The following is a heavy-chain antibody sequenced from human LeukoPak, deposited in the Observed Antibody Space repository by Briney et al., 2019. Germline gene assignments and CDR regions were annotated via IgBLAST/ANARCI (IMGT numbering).Heavy chain of an antibody. CDR1: GGSISSYS. D-gene: IGHD3-16*01. J-gene: IGHJ4*02. V-gene: IGHV4-4*07. CDR2: IFSSGSS. Sequence: SETLSLTCTVSGGSISSYSWSWIRQPAGKGLEWIGRIFSSGSSKYNPSLKSRVIMSVDTSKNQFSLKLTSVTAADTAVYYCAREGGGFDYWGQGTLVTVSS. CDR3: AREGGGFDY.